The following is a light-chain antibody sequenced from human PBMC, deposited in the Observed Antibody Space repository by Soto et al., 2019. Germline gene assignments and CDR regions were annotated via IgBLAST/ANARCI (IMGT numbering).Light chain of an antibody. CDR3: QQYNSYPWT. CDR2: KAS. Sequence: DIQMTQSPSTLSASVGDRVTITCRPSQDISRWLAWYQQNPGKAPKLLIYKASSLESGVPSTFSGSGSGTELTLTISSLQPDDSATYYCQQYNSYPWTFGQGTKVEIK. J-gene: IGKJ1*01. CDR1: QDISRW. V-gene: IGKV1-5*03.